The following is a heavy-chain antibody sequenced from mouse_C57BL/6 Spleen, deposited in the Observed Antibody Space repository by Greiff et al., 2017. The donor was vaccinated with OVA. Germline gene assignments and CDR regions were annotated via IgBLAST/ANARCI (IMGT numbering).Heavy chain of an antibody. J-gene: IGHJ2*01. CDR2: IYPGGGYT. D-gene: IGHD1-1*01. CDR3: ASGDYGSSYVYFDY. CDR1: GYTFTNYW. V-gene: IGHV1-63*01. Sequence: VQLQQSGAELVRPGTSVKMSCKASGYTFTNYWIGWAKQRPGHGLEWIGDIYPGGGYTNYNEKFKGKATLTADKSSSTAYMQFSSLTSEDSAIYYGASGDYGSSYVYFDYWGQGTTLTVSS.